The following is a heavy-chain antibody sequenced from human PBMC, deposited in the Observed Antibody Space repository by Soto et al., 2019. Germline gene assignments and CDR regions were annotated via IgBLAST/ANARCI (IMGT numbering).Heavy chain of an antibody. J-gene: IGHJ4*02. D-gene: IGHD5-18*01. CDR3: ASNSYGYTSYDY. CDR1: GGSISSGDYY. Sequence: SETLSLTCTVSGGSISSGDYYWSWIRQPPGKGLEWIGYIYYSGSTYYNPSLKSRVTISVDTSKNQFSLKLSSVTAADTAVYYCASNSYGYTSYDYWGQGTLVTVSS. CDR2: IYYSGST. V-gene: IGHV4-30-4*01.